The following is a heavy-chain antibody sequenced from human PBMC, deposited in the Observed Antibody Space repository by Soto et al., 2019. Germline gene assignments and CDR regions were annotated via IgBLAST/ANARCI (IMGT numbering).Heavy chain of an antibody. D-gene: IGHD3-22*01. CDR3: ARDQQVEGVDYYDSSGYYPYFDY. V-gene: IGHV1-69*01. Sequence: QVQLVQSGAEVKKPGSSVKVSCKASGGTFSSYAISWVRQAPGQGLEWMGGIIPIFGTANYAQKFQGRVTITADESTSTAYMELSSMRSDDTAVYYCARDQQVEGVDYYDSSGYYPYFDYWGQGTLVTVSS. CDR2: IIPIFGTA. CDR1: GGTFSSYA. J-gene: IGHJ4*02.